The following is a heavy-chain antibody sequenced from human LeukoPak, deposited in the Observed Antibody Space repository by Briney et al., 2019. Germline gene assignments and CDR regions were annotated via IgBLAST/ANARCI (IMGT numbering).Heavy chain of an antibody. CDR3: AREGRTTVTTTSD. CDR2: IYYGGST. Sequence: PSETLSLTCAVYGGSFSGYYWGWIRQPPGKGLEWIGSIYYGGSTYYNPSLKSRVTISVDTSKSQFTLQLNSVTAADTAVYYCAREGRTTVTTTSDWGQGTLVTVSS. V-gene: IGHV4-59*12. D-gene: IGHD4-17*01. J-gene: IGHJ4*02. CDR1: GGSFSGYY.